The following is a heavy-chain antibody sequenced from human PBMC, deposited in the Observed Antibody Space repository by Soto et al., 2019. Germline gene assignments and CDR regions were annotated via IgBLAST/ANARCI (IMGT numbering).Heavy chain of an antibody. D-gene: IGHD3-22*01. Sequence: GESLKISCKGSGYSFTSYWIGWVRQMPGKGLEWMGIIYPGDSDTRYSPSFQGQVAISADKSISTAYLQWSSLKASDTAMYYCARQFDYYDSSGYLNWFDPWGQGTLVPVSS. CDR1: GYSFTSYW. V-gene: IGHV5-51*01. CDR2: IYPGDSDT. J-gene: IGHJ5*02. CDR3: ARQFDYYDSSGYLNWFDP.